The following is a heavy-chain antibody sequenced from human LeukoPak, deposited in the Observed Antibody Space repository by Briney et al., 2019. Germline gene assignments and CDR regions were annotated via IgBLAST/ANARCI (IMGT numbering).Heavy chain of an antibody. CDR2: IYYSGST. CDR3: ARGKITPGSHDAFDI. Sequence: SETLSLTCTVSGGSISSGDYYWSWIRQPPGKGLEWIGYIYYSGSTYYNPSLKSRVTISVDTSKNQFSLKLSSVTAADTAVYYCARGKITPGSHDAFDIWGQGTMVTVSS. V-gene: IGHV4-30-4*01. D-gene: IGHD3-10*01. J-gene: IGHJ3*02. CDR1: GGSISSGDYY.